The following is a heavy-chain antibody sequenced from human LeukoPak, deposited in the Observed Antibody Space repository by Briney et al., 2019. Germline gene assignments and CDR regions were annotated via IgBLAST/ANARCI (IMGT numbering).Heavy chain of an antibody. Sequence: GGSLRLSCAASGFTFSSYSMNWVRQAPGKGLEWVANIKQDGSEKYYVDSVKGRFTISRDNAKNSLYLQMNSLRAEDTAVYYCARPNQGDYFDYWGQGTLVTVSS. J-gene: IGHJ4*02. CDR1: GFTFSSYS. CDR2: IKQDGSEK. V-gene: IGHV3-7*03. D-gene: IGHD1-14*01. CDR3: ARPNQGDYFDY.